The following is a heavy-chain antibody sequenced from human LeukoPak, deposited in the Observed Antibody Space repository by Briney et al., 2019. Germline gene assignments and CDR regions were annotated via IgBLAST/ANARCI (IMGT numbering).Heavy chain of an antibody. Sequence: SETLSLTCAVYGGSFSGYYWSWIRQPPGKGLEWIGEINHSGSTNYNPSLKSRVTISVDTSKNQFSLKLSSVTAADTAVYYCARALSTYYYDSSGYYSSYYFDYWGQGTLVTVSS. CDR2: INHSGST. J-gene: IGHJ4*02. V-gene: IGHV4-34*01. CDR1: GGSFSGYY. D-gene: IGHD3-22*01. CDR3: ARALSTYYYDSSGYYSSYYFDY.